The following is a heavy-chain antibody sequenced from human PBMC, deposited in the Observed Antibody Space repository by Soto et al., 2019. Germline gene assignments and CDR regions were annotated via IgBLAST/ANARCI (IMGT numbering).Heavy chain of an antibody. D-gene: IGHD2-2*02. Sequence: QLQLQESGPGLVKPSETLSLSCTVSGGSISSNTYYWGWIRQPPGKGLEWIGSIYYSGSTYYNPSLKSRVTIFVDTSTDQFSLKLSSVTAADTAVYFCARSCSTPSCYTERAFDIWGQGTMVTVSS. J-gene: IGHJ3*02. CDR1: GGSISSNTYY. CDR2: IYYSGST. CDR3: ARSCSTPSCYTERAFDI. V-gene: IGHV4-39*01.